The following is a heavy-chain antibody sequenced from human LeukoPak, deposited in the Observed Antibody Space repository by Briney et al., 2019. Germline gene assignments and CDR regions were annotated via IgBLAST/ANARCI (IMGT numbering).Heavy chain of an antibody. D-gene: IGHD5-18*01. CDR2: IWYDGSNK. CDR3: ARWLRARGYSYGYYFDY. J-gene: IGHJ4*02. Sequence: GRSLRLSCAASGFTFSSYGMHWVRQAPGKGLEWVAVIWYDGSNKYYADSVKGRFTISRDNSKNTLYLQMNSLRAEDTAVYYCARWLRARGYSYGYYFDYWGQGTLVTVSS. V-gene: IGHV3-33*01. CDR1: GFTFSSYG.